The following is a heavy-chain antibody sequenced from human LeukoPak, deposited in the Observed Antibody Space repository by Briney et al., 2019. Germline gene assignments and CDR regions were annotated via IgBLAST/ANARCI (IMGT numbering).Heavy chain of an antibody. D-gene: IGHD3-10*01. Sequence: PSETLSLTCTASGGSISSYYWSWIRQPPGKGLEWIGYIYYSGSTNYNPSLKSRVTISVDTSKNQFSLKLSSVTAADTAVYYCASLWFGELSLWGQGTLVTVSS. J-gene: IGHJ4*02. CDR1: GGSISSYY. CDR2: IYYSGST. CDR3: ASLWFGELSL. V-gene: IGHV4-59*01.